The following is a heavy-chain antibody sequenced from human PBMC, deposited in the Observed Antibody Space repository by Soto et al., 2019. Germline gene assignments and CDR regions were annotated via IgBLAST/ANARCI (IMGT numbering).Heavy chain of an antibody. D-gene: IGHD3-10*01. Sequence: QLQLQESGPGLVKPSETLSLTCTVSGGSITSSDYHWAWIRQPPGKGLEWIGSIYYSGRAYYNPSLMSRVTMSIDTSKNLFSLELSSVTAADTAAYYCARHPVFYGSGSYLDYWGLGTLVTVSS. CDR1: GGSITSSDYH. CDR2: IYYSGRA. J-gene: IGHJ4*02. CDR3: ARHPVFYGSGSYLDY. V-gene: IGHV4-39*01.